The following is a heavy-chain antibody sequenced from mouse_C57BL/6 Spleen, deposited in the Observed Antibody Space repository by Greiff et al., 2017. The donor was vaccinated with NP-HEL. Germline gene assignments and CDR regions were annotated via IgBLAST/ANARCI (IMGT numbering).Heavy chain of an antibody. CDR3: ARTGYYGSSPYAMDY. CDR2: ISSGSSTI. J-gene: IGHJ4*01. V-gene: IGHV5-17*01. CDR1: GFTFSDYG. D-gene: IGHD1-1*01. Sequence: EVQRVESGGGLVKPGGSLKLSCAASGFTFSDYGMHWVRQAPEKGLEWVAYISSGSSTIYYADTVKGRFTISRDNAKNTLFLQMTSLRSEDTAMYYCARTGYYGSSPYAMDYWGQGTSVTVSS.